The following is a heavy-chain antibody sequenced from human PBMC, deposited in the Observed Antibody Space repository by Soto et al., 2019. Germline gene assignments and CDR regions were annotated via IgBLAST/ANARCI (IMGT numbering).Heavy chain of an antibody. V-gene: IGHV1-18*01. J-gene: IGHJ4*02. CDR2: ISAYNGNT. CDR1: GSTFTSYG. Sequence: ASVKVSCKASGSTFTSYGISWVRQAPGQGLEWMGWISAYNGNTSYAQKLQGRVTMTTDTSTSTAYMELRSLRSDDTAVYYCARVSGSLLFPSADDYWGQGTLVTVSS. CDR3: ARVSGSLLFPSADDY. D-gene: IGHD3-10*01.